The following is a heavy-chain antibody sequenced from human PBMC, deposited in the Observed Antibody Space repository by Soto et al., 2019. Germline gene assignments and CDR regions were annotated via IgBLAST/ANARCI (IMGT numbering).Heavy chain of an antibody. V-gene: IGHV3-33*01. Sequence: QVQLVESGGGVVQPGRSLRLSCAASGFTFSSYGMHWVRQAPGKGLEWVAVIWYDGSNKYYADSVKGRFTISRDNSKNPLYRQMNSLRAEDTAVYYCARVYGWYDPYYYYGMDVWGQGTTVTVSS. CDR3: ARVYGWYDPYYYYGMDV. CDR1: GFTFSSYG. J-gene: IGHJ6*02. CDR2: IWYDGSNK. D-gene: IGHD6-19*01.